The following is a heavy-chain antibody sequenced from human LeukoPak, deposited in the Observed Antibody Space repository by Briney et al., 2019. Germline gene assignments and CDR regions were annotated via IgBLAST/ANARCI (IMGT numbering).Heavy chain of an antibody. Sequence: GGSLRLSCAASGFTFSSYSMNWARQAPGKGLEWVSYISSSSSTIYYADSVKGRFTISRDNAKNSLYLQMNSLRAEDTAVYYCSTGAEHAVDSWGRGKMVNVSS. J-gene: IGHJ3*02. V-gene: IGHV3-48*01. D-gene: IGHD1-26*01. CDR1: GFTFSSYS. CDR2: ISSSSSTI. CDR3: STGAEHAVDS.